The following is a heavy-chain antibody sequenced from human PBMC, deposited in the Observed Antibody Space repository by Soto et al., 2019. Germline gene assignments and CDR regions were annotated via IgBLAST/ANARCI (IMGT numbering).Heavy chain of an antibody. J-gene: IGHJ4*02. CDR3: ARGLGSSADPTFDY. Sequence: ETLSLTCAVYGGSFSGYYWSWIRQPPGKGLEWIGEINHSGSTNYNPSLKSRVTISVDTSKNQFSLKLSSVTAADTAVYYCARGLGSSADPTFDYWGQGTLVTVSS. CDR1: GGSFSGYY. D-gene: IGHD6-6*01. V-gene: IGHV4-34*01. CDR2: INHSGST.